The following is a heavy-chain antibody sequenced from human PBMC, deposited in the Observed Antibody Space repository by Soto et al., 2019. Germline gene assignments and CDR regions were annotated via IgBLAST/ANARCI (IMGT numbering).Heavy chain of an antibody. CDR1: GFTFSSYA. J-gene: IGHJ6*02. CDR3: AKAPPYHFWSGYPGAYSYYGMDV. CDR2: ISGSGGST. Sequence: GGSLRLSCAASGFTFSSYAMSWVRQAPGKGLEWLSAISGSGGSTYYAGSVKGRFTISRDNSKKTLYLQMNSRRAEDTDVYYCAKAPPYHFWSGYPGAYSYYGMDVWGQGTTVTVSS. D-gene: IGHD3-3*01. V-gene: IGHV3-23*01.